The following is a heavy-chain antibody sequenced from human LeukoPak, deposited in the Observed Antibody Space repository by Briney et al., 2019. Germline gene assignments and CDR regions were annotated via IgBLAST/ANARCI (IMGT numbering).Heavy chain of an antibody. Sequence: GASVEVSCKASGYTFTGYYMHWVRQAHGQGHEWMGWINPNSGGTNYAQKFQGRVTMTRDTSISTAYMELSRLRSDDTAVYYCARDIISGSSWYGYWGQGTLVTVSS. CDR2: INPNSGGT. J-gene: IGHJ4*02. V-gene: IGHV1-2*02. CDR3: ARDIISGSSWYGY. D-gene: IGHD6-13*01. CDR1: GYTFTGYY.